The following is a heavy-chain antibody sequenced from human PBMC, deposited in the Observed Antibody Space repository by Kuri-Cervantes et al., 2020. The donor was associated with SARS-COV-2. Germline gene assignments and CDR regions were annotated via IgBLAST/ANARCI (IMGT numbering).Heavy chain of an antibody. Sequence: GESLKISCAASGLTVSSNYMSWVRQAPGKGLEWVSVIYSGGSTYYADSVKGRFTISRDNSKNTLYLQMNSLRAEDTAVYYCASIVTGDSSGYYWGQGTLVTVSS. D-gene: IGHD3-22*01. J-gene: IGHJ4*02. V-gene: IGHV3-53*01. CDR2: IYSGGST. CDR1: GLTVSSNY. CDR3: ASIVTGDSSGYY.